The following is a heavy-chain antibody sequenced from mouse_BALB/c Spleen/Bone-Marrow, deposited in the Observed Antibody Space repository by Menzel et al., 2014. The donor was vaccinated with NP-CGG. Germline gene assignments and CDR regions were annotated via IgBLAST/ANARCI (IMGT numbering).Heavy chain of an antibody. Sequence: EVKVVESGGGLVQPGGSLKLSCAASGFDFSRYWMSWVRQAPGKGLEWIGEINPDSRTINYSPSLKDKFIISRDNAKNTLYLRLNKVRSEDTALYYCARPDYYGYLNYWGQGTPLTVSS. D-gene: IGHD1-1*01. CDR1: GFDFSRYW. J-gene: IGHJ2*01. CDR3: ARPDYYGYLNY. CDR2: INPDSRTI. V-gene: IGHV4-1*02.